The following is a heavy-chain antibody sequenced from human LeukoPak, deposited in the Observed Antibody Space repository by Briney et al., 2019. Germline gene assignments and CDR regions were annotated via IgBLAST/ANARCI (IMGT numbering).Heavy chain of an antibody. J-gene: IGHJ4*02. CDR2: ISAYNGNT. D-gene: IGHD1-26*01. CDR1: GGTFSSYA. Sequence: GASVKVSCKASGGTFSSYAISWVRQAPGQGLEWMGWISAYNGNTNYAQKLQGRVTMTTDTSTSTAYMELRSLRSDDTAVYYCARSPRGSYFDYWGQGTLVTVSS. CDR3: ARSPRGSYFDY. V-gene: IGHV1-18*01.